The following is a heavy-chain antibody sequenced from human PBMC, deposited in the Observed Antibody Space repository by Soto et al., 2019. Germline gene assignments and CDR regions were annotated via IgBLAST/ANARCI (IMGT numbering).Heavy chain of an antibody. J-gene: IGHJ3*01. CDR1: GFLVNTTVEG. D-gene: IGHD4-17*01. V-gene: IGHV2-5*02. CDR3: AHRLDQAYGDYPDAFDV. Sequence: QITLRESGPTLVQPTQTLTLTCTFSGFLVNTTVEGLGCIRQPPGKALEWLAVIYWDDDKRYSPSLKTRLTITKDTSKNQVVLTMTNMAPVDTATYYCAHRLDQAYGDYPDAFDVWGQGTTVTVSS. CDR2: IYWDDDK.